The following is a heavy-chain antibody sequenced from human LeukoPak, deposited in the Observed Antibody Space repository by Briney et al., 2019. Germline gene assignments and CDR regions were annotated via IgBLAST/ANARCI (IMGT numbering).Heavy chain of an antibody. CDR2: ISGSGGST. Sequence: GGSLRLSCAASGFTFSSYAMSWVRQAPGKGLEWVSAISGSGGSTYYADSVKGRFTISRDNSKNTLYLQMNSLRAEDTAVYYCAKWLSLWPIAAAGLDYWGQGTLVTVSS. CDR3: AKWLSLWPIAAAGLDY. J-gene: IGHJ4*02. D-gene: IGHD6-13*01. V-gene: IGHV3-23*01. CDR1: GFTFSSYA.